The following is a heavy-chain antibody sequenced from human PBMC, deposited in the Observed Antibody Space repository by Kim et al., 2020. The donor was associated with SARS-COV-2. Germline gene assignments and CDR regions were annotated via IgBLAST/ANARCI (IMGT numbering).Heavy chain of an antibody. CDR2: INPNSGGT. CDR1: GYTFTGYY. Sequence: ASVKVSCKASGYTFTGYYMHWVRQAPGQGLEWMGRINPNSGGTNYAQKFQGRVTMTRDTSISTAYMELSRLRSDDTAVYYCARSPGNPYDFWSGYSMYNWFDPWGQGTLVTVSS. V-gene: IGHV1-2*06. J-gene: IGHJ5*02. D-gene: IGHD3-3*01. CDR3: ARSPGNPYDFWSGYSMYNWFDP.